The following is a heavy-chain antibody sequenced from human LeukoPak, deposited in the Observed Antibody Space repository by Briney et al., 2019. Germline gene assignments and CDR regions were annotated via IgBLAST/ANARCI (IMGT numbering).Heavy chain of an antibody. CDR2: ISSRSSYI. CDR3: ARDPGRVSHWFDP. Sequence: PGGSLRLSCAASGFNFNIYGMNWVRQAPGKGLEWVSFISSRSSYIYYGDSVKGRFTISRDNAKNSLYLQMNSLRAEDTAVYYCARDPGRVSHWFDPWGQGTLVTVSS. J-gene: IGHJ5*02. D-gene: IGHD6-13*01. CDR1: GFNFNIYG. V-gene: IGHV3-21*01.